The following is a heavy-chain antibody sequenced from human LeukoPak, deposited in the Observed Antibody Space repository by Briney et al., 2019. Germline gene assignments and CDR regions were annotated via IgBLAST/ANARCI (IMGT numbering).Heavy chain of an antibody. D-gene: IGHD3-22*01. V-gene: IGHV4-34*01. CDR2: INHSGST. J-gene: IGHJ4*02. CDR1: GGSFSGYY. Sequence: PSETLSLTCAVYGGSFSGYYWSWIPQPPGKGLEWIGEINHSGSTNYNPSLKSRVTISVDTSKNQFSLKLSSVTAADTAVYYCARDSDYYDSSGYYYGSFSYGYWGQGTLVTVSS. CDR3: ARDSDYYDSSGYYYGSFSYGY.